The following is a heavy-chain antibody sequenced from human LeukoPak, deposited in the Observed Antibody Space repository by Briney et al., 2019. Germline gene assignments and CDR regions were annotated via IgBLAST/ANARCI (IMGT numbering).Heavy chain of an antibody. D-gene: IGHD6-13*01. CDR1: GGSFSGYY. CDR2: INHSGST. J-gene: IGHJ5*02. V-gene: IGHV4-34*01. Sequence: SETLSLTCAVYGGSFSGYYWSWIRQPPRKGLEWIGEINHSGSTNYNPSLKSRVNISVDTSKHQFSLKLSSVTAADTDVYYCARGPHGYSGSWYRPSYNWFDPWGQGTLVTVSS. CDR3: ARGPHGYSGSWYRPSYNWFDP.